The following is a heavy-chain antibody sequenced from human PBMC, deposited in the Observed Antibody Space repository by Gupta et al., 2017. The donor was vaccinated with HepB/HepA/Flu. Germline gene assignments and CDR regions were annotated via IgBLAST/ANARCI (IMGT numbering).Heavy chain of an antibody. Sequence: EVQLVESGGGLVQPGGSLRLSCAASGFTFVTYWMAWVRQAPGKGLEWVANINQDGSNERYVGSVKGRFTISRDNAKNSLYLQMNSLRAEDTAVYYCARGPYGDRYWGQGTLVTVSP. CDR3: ARGPYGDRY. J-gene: IGHJ4*02. V-gene: IGHV3-7*01. CDR2: INQDGSNE. D-gene: IGHD4-17*01. CDR1: GFTFVTYW.